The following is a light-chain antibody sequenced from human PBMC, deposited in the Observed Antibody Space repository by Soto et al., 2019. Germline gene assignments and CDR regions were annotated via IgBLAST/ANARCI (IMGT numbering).Light chain of an antibody. V-gene: IGKV1-5*03. Sequence: DIQMTQSPSTLSASVGDRVTITCRASQSISSWLAWYQQKPGKAPKLLIYKASSLESGVPSRFSGSGSGTEFTLTISSLQPDDFATYYCQQYNSAFYAFGPGTKVDIK. J-gene: IGKJ3*01. CDR2: KAS. CDR3: QQYNSAFYA. CDR1: QSISSW.